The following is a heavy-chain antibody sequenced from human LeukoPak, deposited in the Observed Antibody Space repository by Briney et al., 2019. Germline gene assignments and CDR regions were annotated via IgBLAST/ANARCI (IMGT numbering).Heavy chain of an antibody. V-gene: IGHV3-30-3*01. CDR3: ARAGDIVVEYNWFDP. J-gene: IGHJ5*02. D-gene: IGHD2-15*01. CDR1: GFTFSSYA. CDR2: ISYDGSNK. Sequence: GGSLRLSCAASGFTFSSYAMHWVRQAPGKGLEWVAVISYDGSNKYYADSVKGRFTISRDNSKNTLYLQMNSLRAEDTAVYYCARAGDIVVEYNWFDPWGQGTLVTVSS.